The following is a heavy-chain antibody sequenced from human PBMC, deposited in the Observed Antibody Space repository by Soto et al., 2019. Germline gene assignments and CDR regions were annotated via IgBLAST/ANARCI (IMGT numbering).Heavy chain of an antibody. D-gene: IGHD1-20*01. CDR1: GLTFSVSA. V-gene: IGHV3-23*01. CDR3: ATVHNTSRSFNY. CDR2: TGISGRTT. Sequence: HPGGSLRLSCVASGLTFSVSAMTWVRQAPGKGLEWVSTTGISGRTTYYGDSVKGRFTVSRDNSKNTLDLQMSSLRAEDTAVYYCATVHNTSRSFNYWGRGTLVTVSS. J-gene: IGHJ4*02.